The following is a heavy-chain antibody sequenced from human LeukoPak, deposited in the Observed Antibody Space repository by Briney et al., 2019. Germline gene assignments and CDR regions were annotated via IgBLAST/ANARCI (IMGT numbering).Heavy chain of an antibody. Sequence: PSETLSLTCAVSGGSISSGGYSWSWIRQPPGKGLEWIGYIYHSGSTYYNPSLKSRVTISVDRSKNQFSLKLSSVTAADTAVYYCARVHDSSTSFPWGYFDYWGQGTLVTVSS. CDR1: GGSISSGGYS. CDR3: ARVHDSSTSFPWGYFDY. V-gene: IGHV4-30-2*01. D-gene: IGHD2-2*01. J-gene: IGHJ4*02. CDR2: IYHSGST.